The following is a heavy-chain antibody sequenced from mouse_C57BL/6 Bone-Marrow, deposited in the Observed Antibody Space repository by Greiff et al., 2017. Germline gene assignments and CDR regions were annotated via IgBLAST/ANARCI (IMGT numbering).Heavy chain of an antibody. V-gene: IGHV1-82*01. Sequence: QVQLQQSGPELVKPGASVKISCKASGYAFSSSWMNWVKQRPGKGLEWIGRIYPGDGDTNYNGKFKGKATLTADKSSSTAYMQLSSLTSEDTAVYFWATTVVADYWGQGTTLTVSS. CDR3: ATTVVADY. CDR1: GYAFSSSW. J-gene: IGHJ2*01. D-gene: IGHD1-1*01. CDR2: IYPGDGDT.